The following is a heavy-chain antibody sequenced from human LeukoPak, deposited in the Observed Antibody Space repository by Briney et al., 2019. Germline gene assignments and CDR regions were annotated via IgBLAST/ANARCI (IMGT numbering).Heavy chain of an antibody. CDR3: ARRADTAMVLDY. CDR1: GFTFSGSA. V-gene: IGHV3-73*01. D-gene: IGHD5-18*01. Sequence: PGGSLRLSCAASGFTFSGSAMHWVRQASGKGLEWVGRIRSKANSYATAYAASVKGRFTISRDDSKNTAYLQMNSLKTEDTAVYYCARRADTAMVLDYWGQGTLVTVSS. J-gene: IGHJ4*02. CDR2: IRSKANSYAT.